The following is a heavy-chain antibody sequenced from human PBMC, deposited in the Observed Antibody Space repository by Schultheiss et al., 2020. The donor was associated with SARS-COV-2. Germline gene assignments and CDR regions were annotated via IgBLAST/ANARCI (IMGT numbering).Heavy chain of an antibody. J-gene: IGHJ5*02. V-gene: IGHV4-34*01. Sequence: SETLSLTCAVYGGSFSAYYWGWIRQPPGKGLEWIGEINHSGSTNYNPSLKSRVTISVDTSKNQFSLKLSSVTAADTAVYYCARVRSYCSSTSCYKYKKNERLFDPWGQGTLVTVSS. D-gene: IGHD2-2*02. CDR2: INHSGST. CDR1: GGSFSAYY. CDR3: ARVRSYCSSTSCYKYKKNERLFDP.